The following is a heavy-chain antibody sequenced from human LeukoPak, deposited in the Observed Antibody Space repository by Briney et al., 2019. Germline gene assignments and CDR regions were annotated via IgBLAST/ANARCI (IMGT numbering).Heavy chain of an antibody. CDR1: GFTLRSYS. V-gene: IGHV3-23*01. Sequence: GGSLRLSCAASGFTLRSYSMTWVRQPPGKGLEWVASFDGNADGTHYADSVKGRCTISRDNSKNTVYLQMNSLRAEDTAIYYCVKPRIIGLGWAQFDYWGQGSLVTVSS. D-gene: IGHD2-15*01. CDR3: VKPRIIGLGWAQFDY. J-gene: IGHJ4*02. CDR2: FDGNADGT.